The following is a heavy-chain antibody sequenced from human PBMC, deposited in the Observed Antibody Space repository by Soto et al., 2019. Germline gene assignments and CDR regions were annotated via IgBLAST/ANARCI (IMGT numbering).Heavy chain of an antibody. CDR3: ARQGFGPLHGLVDV. V-gene: IGHV4-59*08. J-gene: IGHJ6*02. Sequence: QVQLQGSGPGLVKPSETLSLSCTVSGGSISSYYWSWFRQSPGKRMEWIGYVHHSWGSSSYPSLQRRVAISLDTSKSQCSLKVTSVTATDTAVYYCARQGFGPLHGLVDVWGQGTTVTVSS. CDR2: VHHSWGS. D-gene: IGHD3-10*01. CDR1: GGSISSYY.